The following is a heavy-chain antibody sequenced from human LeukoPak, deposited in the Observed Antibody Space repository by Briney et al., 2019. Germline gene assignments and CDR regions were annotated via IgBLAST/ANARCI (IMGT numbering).Heavy chain of an antibody. Sequence: GGSLRLSCAASGFTFSTYWMSWVRQAPGKGLEWVANIREDGREKYYVDSVEGRFTISRDNDKTSLYLQMNSLRAEDTAVSYCARDWRSVVRGRVTQGGGFDIWGQGTMVTVSS. CDR2: IREDGREK. D-gene: IGHD3-10*01. CDR1: GFTFSTYW. CDR3: ARDWRSVVRGRVTQGGGFDI. J-gene: IGHJ3*02. V-gene: IGHV3-7*04.